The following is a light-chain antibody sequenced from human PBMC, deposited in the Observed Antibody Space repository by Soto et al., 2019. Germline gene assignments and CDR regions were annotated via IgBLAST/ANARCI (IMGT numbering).Light chain of an antibody. J-gene: IGLJ1*01. CDR2: EVS. CDR3: CSYAGSGTLYV. Sequence: QSALTQPASVSGSPGQSITISCTGTSSDVGSYNLVSWYQQHPGKAPKLMIYEVSKRPSGVSNRFSGSKSGNTASLTISGLQAEDEADYYCCSYAGSGTLYVFGTGTKVTVL. CDR1: SSDVGSYNL. V-gene: IGLV2-23*02.